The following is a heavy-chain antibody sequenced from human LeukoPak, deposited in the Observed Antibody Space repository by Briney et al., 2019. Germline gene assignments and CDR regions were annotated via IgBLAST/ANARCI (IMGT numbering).Heavy chain of an antibody. D-gene: IGHD3-9*01. CDR2: INPNSGGT. Sequence: ASVKVSCKASGYTFTGYYMHWVRQAPGQGLEWMGWINPNSGGTNYAQKLQGRVTMTTDTSTSTAYMELRSLRSDDTAVYYCARGVSPLRYFDWRPVEAGYYFDYWGQGTLVTVSS. CDR3: ARGVSPLRYFDWRPVEAGYYFDY. CDR1: GYTFTGYY. J-gene: IGHJ4*02. V-gene: IGHV1-2*02.